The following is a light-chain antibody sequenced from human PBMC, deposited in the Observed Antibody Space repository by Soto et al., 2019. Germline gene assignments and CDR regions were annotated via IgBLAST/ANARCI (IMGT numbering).Light chain of an antibody. V-gene: IGKV3-11*01. CDR1: QSVSSY. J-gene: IGKJ1*01. CDR2: DAS. CDR3: QQRSNWPGT. Sequence: EIVLTQSPATLSLSPGERATLSCRASQSVSSYLAWDQQKPGQAPRLLIYDASNRATGIPARFSGSGSGTDFTLIMSSQEPGDFAIYCCQQRSNWPGTFGQGNKVEIK.